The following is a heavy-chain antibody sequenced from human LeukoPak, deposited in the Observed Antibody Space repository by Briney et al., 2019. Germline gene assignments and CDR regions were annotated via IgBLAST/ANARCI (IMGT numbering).Heavy chain of an antibody. J-gene: IGHJ3*02. V-gene: IGHV3-7*01. CDR2: IKEDGSEK. CDR3: AARIFDI. CDR1: GFTFSNYW. Sequence: GGSLRLSCAASGFTFSNYWMAWVRQAPGKGLEWVANIKEDGSEKYYLDSVEGRFTISRDNAKSALYLQMNSLRAEDTAVYYCAARIFDIWGQGTMVTVSS.